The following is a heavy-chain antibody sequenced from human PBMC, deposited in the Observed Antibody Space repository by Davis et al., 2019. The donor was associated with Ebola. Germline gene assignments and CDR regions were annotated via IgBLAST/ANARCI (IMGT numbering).Heavy chain of an antibody. D-gene: IGHD2-2*02. CDR1: GGSFSGYY. Sequence: PSETLSLTCAVYGGSFSGYYWSWIRQPPGKGLEWIGYIYYSGSTNYNPSLKSRVTISVDTSKNQFSLKLSSVTAADTAVYYCAKAYCSSTSCYTWAFDYWGQGTLVTVSS. J-gene: IGHJ4*02. CDR2: IYYSGST. V-gene: IGHV4-59*01. CDR3: AKAYCSSTSCYTWAFDY.